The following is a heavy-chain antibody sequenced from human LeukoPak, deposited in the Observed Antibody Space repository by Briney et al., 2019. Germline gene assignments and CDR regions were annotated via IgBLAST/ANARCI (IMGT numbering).Heavy chain of an antibody. J-gene: IGHJ4*02. CDR3: ARDQDGYTSAFY. D-gene: IGHD5-24*01. Sequence: PGGSLRLSCAASGFTFSSYSMNWVRQAPGKGLEWVSSISSSSSYIYYADSVKGRFTISRDNAKNSLYLQMNSLRAEDTAVYYCARDQDGYTSAFYWGQGTLVTVSS. CDR2: ISSSSSYI. CDR1: GFTFSSYS. V-gene: IGHV3-21*01.